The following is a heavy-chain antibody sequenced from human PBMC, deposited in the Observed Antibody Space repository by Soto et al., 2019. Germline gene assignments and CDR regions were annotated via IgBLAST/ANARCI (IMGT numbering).Heavy chain of an antibody. D-gene: IGHD1-20*01. Sequence: QVQLVESGGGVVQPGRSLRLSCAASGFTFSSYAMHWVRQAPGKGLEWVAVISYDGSNKYYADSVKGRFTISRDNSKNTLYLQMNSLRAEDTAVYYCARVSITGLNYYYYGMDVWGKGTTVTVSS. CDR2: ISYDGSNK. CDR1: GFTFSSYA. J-gene: IGHJ6*04. CDR3: ARVSITGLNYYYYGMDV. V-gene: IGHV3-30-3*01.